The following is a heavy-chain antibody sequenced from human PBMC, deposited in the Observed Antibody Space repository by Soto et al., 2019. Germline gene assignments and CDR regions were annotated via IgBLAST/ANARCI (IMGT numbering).Heavy chain of an antibody. CDR2: IYPGDSDT. D-gene: IGHD6-6*01. CDR3: ARYWKYSSSSFPLDI. J-gene: IGHJ3*02. Sequence: GESLTISCKGSGYSFSSYWIGWVRQMPGKGLEWMGIIYPGDSDTRYSPSFQGQVTISADKSISTAYLQWSSLKASDTAMYYCARYWKYSSSSFPLDIWGQGTMVTVSS. V-gene: IGHV5-51*01. CDR1: GYSFSSYW.